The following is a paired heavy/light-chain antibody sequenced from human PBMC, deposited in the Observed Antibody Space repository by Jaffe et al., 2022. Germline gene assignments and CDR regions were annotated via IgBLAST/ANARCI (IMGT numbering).Heavy chain of an antibody. V-gene: IGHV4-59*01. J-gene: IGHJ1*01. CDR2: IYYSGST. CDR1: GGSISPYF. Sequence: QVQLQESGPGLVKPSETLSLTCTVSGGSISPYFWSWIRQPPGKGLEWVGYIYYSGSTNYNPSLKSRVTISVATSKNQFSLKLSSVTAADTAVYYCARGHPSSGWYFQHWGQGTLVTVSS. CDR3: ARGHPSSGWYFQH. D-gene: IGHD6-19*01.
Light chain of an antibody. Sequence: QSALTQPPSASGSPGQSVTISCTGTSSDVGGYNYVSWYQQHPGKAPKLMIYEVSKRPSGVPDRFSGSKSGNTASLTVSGLQAEDEADYYCSSYAGSNGVFGGGTKLTVL. CDR1: SSDVGGYNY. V-gene: IGLV2-8*01. CDR2: EVS. J-gene: IGLJ2*01. CDR3: SSYAGSNGV.